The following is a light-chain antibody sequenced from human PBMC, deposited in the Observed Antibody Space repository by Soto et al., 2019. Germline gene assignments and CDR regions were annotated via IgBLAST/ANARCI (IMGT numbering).Light chain of an antibody. V-gene: IGKV3-15*01. J-gene: IGKJ4*01. CDR3: QQFHTWPVT. CDR2: YAS. CDR1: QSVGAN. Sequence: EIVMTQSPATLSVSPGERVTFSCRASQSVGANLAWYRHKPGQAPRLLVSYASAGASGIPGRFSGSGSGTEVTLTIDNLQAEDFAVYFCQQFHTWPVTFGGGTKVEI.